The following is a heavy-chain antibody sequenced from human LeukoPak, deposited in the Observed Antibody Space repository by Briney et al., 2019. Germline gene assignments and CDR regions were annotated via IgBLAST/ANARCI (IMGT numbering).Heavy chain of an antibody. D-gene: IGHD6-13*01. CDR2: ISGSGGST. CDR3: ARGAAAGNWFDP. CDR1: GFTFSSYA. Sequence: GGSLRLSCAASGFTFSSYAMSWVRQAPGKGLEWVSAISGSGGSTYYADSVKGRFTISRDNAKNSLYLQMNSLRAEDTAVYYCARGAAAGNWFDPWGQGTLVTVSS. J-gene: IGHJ5*02. V-gene: IGHV3-23*01.